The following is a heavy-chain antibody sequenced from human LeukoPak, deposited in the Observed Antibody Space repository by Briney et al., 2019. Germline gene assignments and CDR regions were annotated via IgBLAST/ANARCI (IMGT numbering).Heavy chain of an antibody. Sequence: GGSLRLSCAASGFTFSDYYMGWVRQAPGKGPQWVANIKTDGSEKYYVDSVKGRFTISRDNAKNSLYLQMNSLRAEDTAVYYCATYSSLNRREFQFWGQGTLLTVSS. CDR1: GFTFSDYY. CDR3: ATYSSLNRREFQF. D-gene: IGHD3-22*01. J-gene: IGHJ1*01. V-gene: IGHV3-7*01. CDR2: IKTDGSEK.